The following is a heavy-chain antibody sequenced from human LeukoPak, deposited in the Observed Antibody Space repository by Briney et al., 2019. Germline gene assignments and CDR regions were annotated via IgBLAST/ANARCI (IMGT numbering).Heavy chain of an antibody. J-gene: IGHJ4*02. CDR1: GGSIRTHY. V-gene: IGHV4-4*07. Sequence: SETLSLTCTVSGGSIRTHYWSWIRQPAGKGLEWIGRISSTGSTNYTPSLKSRVTMSVDTSKNQFSLKLSSVAAADTAVYYCARLGRGIVVVTAPVGSFDYWGQGTLVTVSS. CDR2: ISSTGST. CDR3: ARLGRGIVVVTAPVGSFDY. D-gene: IGHD2-21*02.